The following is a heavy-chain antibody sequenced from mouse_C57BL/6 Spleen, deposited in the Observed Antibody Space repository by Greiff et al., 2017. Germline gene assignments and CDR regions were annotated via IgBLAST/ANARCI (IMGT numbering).Heavy chain of an antibody. CDR3: ARYYYGISYNWYFYV. J-gene: IGHJ1*03. D-gene: IGHD1-1*01. CDR2: ISYSGST. Sequence: EVQLVESGPGLAKPSQTLSLTCSVTGYSITSDYWNWIRKFPGNKLEYMGYISYSGSTYYNPSLKSRISITRDTSKTQYYLQLNSVTTEDTATYYCARYYYGISYNWYFYVWGTGTTVTVSS. CDR1: GYSITSDY. V-gene: IGHV3-8*01.